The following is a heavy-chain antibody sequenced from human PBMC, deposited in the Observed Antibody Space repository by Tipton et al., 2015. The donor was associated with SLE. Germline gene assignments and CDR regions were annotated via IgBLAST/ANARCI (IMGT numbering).Heavy chain of an antibody. CDR1: GASIGSYY. J-gene: IGHJ6*03. D-gene: IGHD3-22*01. CDR2: IYYSGNT. CDR3: ARYYYDSSGYYYPPYYYYYYMDV. Sequence: TLSLTCTVSGASIGSYYWSWIRQPPGKGLEWIGYIYYSGNTNYNPSLKNRVTISVDTSKTQFSLKLSSVTAADTAVYYCARYYYDSSGYYYPPYYYYYYMDVWGKGTTVTVSS. V-gene: IGHV4-59*01.